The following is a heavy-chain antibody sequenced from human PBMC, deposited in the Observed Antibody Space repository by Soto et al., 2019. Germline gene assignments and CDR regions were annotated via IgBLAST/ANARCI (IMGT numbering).Heavy chain of an antibody. CDR3: ASGRIAAAGSPADY. J-gene: IGHJ4*02. CDR2: ISYDGSNK. V-gene: IGHV3-30-3*01. CDR1: GFTFSSYA. Sequence: LRLSCVASGFTFSSYAMHWVRQAPGKGLEWVAVISYDGSNKYYADSVKGRFTISRDNSKNTLYLQMNSLRAEDTAVYYCASGRIAAAGSPADYWGQGTLVTVSS. D-gene: IGHD6-13*01.